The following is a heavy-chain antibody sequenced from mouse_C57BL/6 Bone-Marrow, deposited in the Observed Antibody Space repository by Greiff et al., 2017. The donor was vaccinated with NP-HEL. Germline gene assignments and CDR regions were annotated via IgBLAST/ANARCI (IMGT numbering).Heavy chain of an antibody. CDR3: ERYLYGNYEGYYDV. V-gene: IGHV1-80*01. D-gene: IGHD2-1*01. CDR1: GYAFSSYW. CDR2: IYPGDGDT. J-gene: IGHJ1*03. Sequence: VQLQESGAELVKPGASVKFSCKASGYAFSSYWMNWVKQRPGKGLEWIGQIYPGDGDTNYNGKFKGKVTLTADKSSSTAYMQLSSLTSEDSAVYFSERYLYGNYEGYYDVWGTGTTVTVSS.